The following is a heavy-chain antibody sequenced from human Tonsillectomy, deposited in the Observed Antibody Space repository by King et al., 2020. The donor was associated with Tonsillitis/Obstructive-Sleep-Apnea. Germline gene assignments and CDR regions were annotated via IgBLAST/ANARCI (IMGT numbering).Heavy chain of an antibody. CDR1: GFTFSNHA. V-gene: IGHV3-23*04. J-gene: IGHJ4*02. CDR3: AKAHRYCSSTSCYFDY. D-gene: IGHD2-2*01. Sequence: VQLVESGGGLVQPGGSLRLSCAASGFTFSNHAMNWGRQAPGKGLEWVSVISGSGGITDYADAVMGRFTISRDNSKNILYLQMNSLRAEDTAIYYCAKAHRYCSSTSCYFDYWGQGALVTVSS. CDR2: ISGSGGIT.